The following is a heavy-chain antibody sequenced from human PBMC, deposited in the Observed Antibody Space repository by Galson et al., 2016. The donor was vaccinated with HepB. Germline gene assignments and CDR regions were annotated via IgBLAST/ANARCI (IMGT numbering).Heavy chain of an antibody. J-gene: IGHJ6*02. V-gene: IGHV3-33*01. Sequence: SLRLSCAASGFTFDNYGMHWVRQAPGKGLEWVAVIWYDGSNKYYADSVKGRFTISRDNSKNTVFLQMNSLRGEDTAVYYCARDYRYGMDVWGQGTTVTVSS. D-gene: IGHD1-26*01. CDR3: ARDYRYGMDV. CDR1: GFTFDNYG. CDR2: IWYDGSNK.